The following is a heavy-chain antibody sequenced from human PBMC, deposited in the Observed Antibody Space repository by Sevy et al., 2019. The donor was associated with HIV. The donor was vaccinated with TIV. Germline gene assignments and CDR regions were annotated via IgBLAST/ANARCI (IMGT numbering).Heavy chain of an antibody. CDR3: ARDPTYYDFWSGYYTGWFDP. CDR1: GFTLSDYY. J-gene: IGHJ5*02. V-gene: IGHV3-11*01. CDR2: ISGGADT. D-gene: IGHD3-3*01. Sequence: GGSLRLSCAASGFTLSDYYMSWIRQAPGKGLEWISYISGGADTDYADSVKGRFTISRDDAKNSVYLQMDSLRAEDTAVYYCARDPTYYDFWSGYYTGWFDPWGQGTLVTVSS.